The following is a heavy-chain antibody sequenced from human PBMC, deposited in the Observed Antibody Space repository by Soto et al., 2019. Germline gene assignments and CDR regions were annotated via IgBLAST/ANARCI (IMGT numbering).Heavy chain of an antibody. CDR2: IYPDDSDT. CDR1: GYSFTNYW. CDR3: ARPRGQWLPYFDH. D-gene: IGHD6-19*01. V-gene: IGHV5-51*01. J-gene: IGHJ4*02. Sequence: GESLKISCRGSGYSFTNYWIAWVRQMPGKGLEWMAIIYPDDSDTRYSPSFQGQVTISVDKAISTAYLQWSSLKASDTAIYYCARPRGQWLPYFDHWGQGALVTVSS.